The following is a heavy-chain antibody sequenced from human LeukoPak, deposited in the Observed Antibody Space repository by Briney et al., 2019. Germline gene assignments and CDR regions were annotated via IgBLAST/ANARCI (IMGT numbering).Heavy chain of an antibody. J-gene: IGHJ6*02. CDR1: GGSFSGYY. Sequence: SETLSLTCAVYGGSFSGYYWSWIRQPPGKGLEWIGEINHSGSTNYNPSLKSRVTISVDTSKNQFSLKLSSVTAADTAVYYCARGTGSSVTTMGDYYYGMDVWGQGTTVTVSS. CDR3: ARGTGSSVTTMGDYYYGMDV. V-gene: IGHV4-34*01. D-gene: IGHD4-11*01. CDR2: INHSGST.